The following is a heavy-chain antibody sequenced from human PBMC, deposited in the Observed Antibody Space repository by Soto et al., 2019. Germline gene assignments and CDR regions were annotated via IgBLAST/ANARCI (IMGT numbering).Heavy chain of an antibody. CDR1: GGSISSYY. CDR3: ARHPPMHWYFDL. Sequence: QVQLQESGPGLVKPSETLSLTCTVSGGSISSYYWSWIRQPPGKGLEWIGYIYYSGSTNYNPSLKSRVTIPVDTSKNPFSLKLSSVTAADTAVYYCARHPPMHWYFDLWGRGTLVTVSS. CDR2: IYYSGST. V-gene: IGHV4-59*08. J-gene: IGHJ2*01.